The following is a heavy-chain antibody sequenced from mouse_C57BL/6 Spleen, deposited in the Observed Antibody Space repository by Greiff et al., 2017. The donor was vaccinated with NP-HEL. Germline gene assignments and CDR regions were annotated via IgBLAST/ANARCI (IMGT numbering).Heavy chain of an antibody. D-gene: IGHD4-1*01. J-gene: IGHJ2*01. Sequence: VQLQQPGAELVKPGASVKLSCKASGYTFTSYWMHWVKQRPGQGLEWIGMIHPNSGSTNYNEKFKSKATLTVDKSSSTAYMQLSSLTSEDSAVYYCAKLLLGRGFDYWGQGTTLTVSS. CDR1: GYTFTSYW. CDR3: AKLLLGRGFDY. V-gene: IGHV1-64*01. CDR2: IHPNSGST.